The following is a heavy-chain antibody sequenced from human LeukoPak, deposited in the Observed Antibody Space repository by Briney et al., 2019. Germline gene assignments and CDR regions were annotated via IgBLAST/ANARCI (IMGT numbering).Heavy chain of an antibody. D-gene: IGHD2-21*02. Sequence: PETLSLTCAVYGGSFSGYYWSWIRQPPGKGLEWIGEINHSGSTNYNPSLKSRVTISVDSSKNQFSLKLSSVTAADTAVYYCARTPYCGGDCYSVPFDYWGQGTLVTVSS. J-gene: IGHJ4*02. CDR2: INHSGST. CDR3: ARTPYCGGDCYSVPFDY. CDR1: GGSFSGYY. V-gene: IGHV4-34*01.